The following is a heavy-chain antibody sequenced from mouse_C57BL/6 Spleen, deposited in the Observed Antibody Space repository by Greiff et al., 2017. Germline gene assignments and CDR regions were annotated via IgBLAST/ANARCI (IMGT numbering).Heavy chain of an antibody. J-gene: IGHJ4*01. V-gene: IGHV2-2*01. Sequence: QVQLKESGPGLVQPSQSLSITCTVSGFSLTSYGVHWVRQSPGKGLEWLGVIWSGGSTDYNAAFISRLSISKDNSKSQVFFKMNSLQADDTAIYYCARNGGYDYDGYAMDYWGQGTSVTVSS. CDR1: GFSLTSYG. CDR3: ARNGGYDYDGYAMDY. D-gene: IGHD2-4*01. CDR2: IWSGGST.